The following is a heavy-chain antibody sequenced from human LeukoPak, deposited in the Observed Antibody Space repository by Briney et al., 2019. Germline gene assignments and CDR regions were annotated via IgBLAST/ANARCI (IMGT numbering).Heavy chain of an antibody. CDR1: GGSFSGYY. CDR3: ARGGDYEDY. CDR2: IYYSGST. D-gene: IGHD4-17*01. J-gene: IGHJ4*02. V-gene: IGHV4-59*01. Sequence: KPSETLSLTCAVYGGSFSGYYWSWIRQPPGKGLEWIGYIYYSGSTNYNPSLKSRVTISVDTSKNQFSLKLSSVTAADTAVYYCARGGDYEDYWGQGTLVTVSS.